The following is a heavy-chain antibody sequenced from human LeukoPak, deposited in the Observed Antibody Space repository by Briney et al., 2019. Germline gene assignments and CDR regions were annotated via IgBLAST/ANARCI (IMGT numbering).Heavy chain of an antibody. Sequence: AGGSLRLSCAASGFTFSSYGMHWVRQAPGKGLEWVAFIRYDGSNKYYADSVKGRFIISRDNPKNTLYLQMNSLRAEDTAVYYCAKDGYSSSSGGFDYWGQGTLVTVSS. CDR3: AKDGYSSSSGGFDY. CDR1: GFTFSSYG. D-gene: IGHD6-6*01. J-gene: IGHJ4*02. V-gene: IGHV3-30*02. CDR2: IRYDGSNK.